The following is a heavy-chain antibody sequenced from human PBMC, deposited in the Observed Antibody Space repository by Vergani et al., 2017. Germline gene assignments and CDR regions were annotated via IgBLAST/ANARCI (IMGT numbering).Heavy chain of an antibody. Sequence: QLQLQESGPGLVKPSETLSLTCTVSGGSISSSSYYWGWIRQPPGKGLEWIGSIYYSGSTYYNPSLKSRVTISVDTSKNQFSLKLCSVTAADTAVYYCAGSSTTWRYAFDIWGQGTMVTVSS. D-gene: IGHD2-2*01. CDR3: AGSSTTWRYAFDI. CDR2: IYYSGST. V-gene: IGHV4-39*07. CDR1: GGSISSSSYY. J-gene: IGHJ3*02.